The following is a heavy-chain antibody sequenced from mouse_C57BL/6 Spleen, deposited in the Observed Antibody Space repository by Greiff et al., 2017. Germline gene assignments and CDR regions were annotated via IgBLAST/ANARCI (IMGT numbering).Heavy chain of an antibody. CDR3: TGPYCYGSSYLAY. J-gene: IGHJ3*01. CDR2: IRLKSDNYAT. Sequence: EVKLMESGGGLVQPGGSMKLSCVASGFTFSNYWMNWVRQSPEKGLEWVAQIRLKSDNYATHYAESVKGRFTISRDDSKSSVYLQMNNLRAEDTGIYYCTGPYCYGSSYLAYWGQGTLVTVSA. CDR1: GFTFSNYW. D-gene: IGHD1-1*01. V-gene: IGHV6-3*01.